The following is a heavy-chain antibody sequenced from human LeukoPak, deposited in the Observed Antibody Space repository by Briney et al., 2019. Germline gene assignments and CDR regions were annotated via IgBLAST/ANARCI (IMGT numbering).Heavy chain of an antibody. CDR2: IIPIFGTA. D-gene: IGHD3-22*01. V-gene: IGHV1-69*05. CDR3: AREMGDYYDSSGYSVCFDY. J-gene: IGHJ4*02. Sequence: GASVKVSCKASGYTFTSYGISWVRQAPGQGLEWMGRIIPIFGTANYAQKFQGRVTIITDESTSTAYMELSSLRSEDTAVYYCAREMGDYYDSSGYSVCFDYWGQGTLVTVSS. CDR1: GYTFTSYG.